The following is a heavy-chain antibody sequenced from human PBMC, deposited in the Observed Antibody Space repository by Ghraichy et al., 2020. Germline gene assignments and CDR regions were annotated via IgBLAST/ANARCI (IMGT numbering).Heavy chain of an antibody. CDR2: ISSDGTKK. J-gene: IGHJ4*01. CDR1: GITFSGRV. Sequence: GGSLRLSCAVSGITFSGRVLHWVRQAPGKGLEWVAVISSDGTKKYYDDSVKGRFTISRDNSKDTLFLQMSSLRPEDTAMYYCATTPLRDFVLVPGAMMVFDYWSHGTLVTVSS. V-gene: IGHV3-30*04. D-gene: IGHD3-3*01. CDR3: ATTPLRDFVLVPGAMMVFDY.